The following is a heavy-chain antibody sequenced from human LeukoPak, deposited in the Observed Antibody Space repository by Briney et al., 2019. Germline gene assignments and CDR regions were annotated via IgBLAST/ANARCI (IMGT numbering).Heavy chain of an antibody. Sequence: GGSLRLSCTASGFTFGDYAMSWVRQAPGKGQEWVGFIRSKAYGGTTEYAASVKGRFTISRDDSKSIAYLQMNSLKTEDTAVYYCTRWWELLEGAFDIWGQGTMVTVSS. CDR3: TRWWELLEGAFDI. D-gene: IGHD1-26*01. CDR1: GFTFGDYA. CDR2: IRSKAYGGTT. J-gene: IGHJ3*02. V-gene: IGHV3-49*04.